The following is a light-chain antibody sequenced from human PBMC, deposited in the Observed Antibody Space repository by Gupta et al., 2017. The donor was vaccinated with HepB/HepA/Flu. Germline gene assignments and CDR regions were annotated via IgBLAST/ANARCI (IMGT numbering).Light chain of an antibody. Sequence: SYLLTQPPSVSVAPGKTATSTCGENNIGSKSVHWYQQKPGQAPVLVVYDDRDRPLGIPERFSGSNSGNTATLTISRVEAGDEADYYCQVWDGDSDHYVFGTGTKVTVL. J-gene: IGLJ1*01. CDR1: NIGSKS. V-gene: IGLV3-21*03. CDR3: QVWDGDSDHYV. CDR2: DDR.